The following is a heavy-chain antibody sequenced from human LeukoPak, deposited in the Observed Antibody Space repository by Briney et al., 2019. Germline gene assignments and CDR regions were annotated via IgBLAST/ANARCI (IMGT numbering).Heavy chain of an antibody. CDR1: GFTFSRSA. CDR2: ISGSGDTT. Sequence: GGSLRPSCAASGFTFSRSAMSWVRQAPGKGPEWVSTISGSGDTTYYADSARGRFTISRDNSKNTLSLQMNSLRADDTAVYYCARSGSDASPLNWFDPWGQGSLVTVSS. D-gene: IGHD3-10*01. CDR3: ARSGSDASPLNWFDP. J-gene: IGHJ5*02. V-gene: IGHV3-23*01.